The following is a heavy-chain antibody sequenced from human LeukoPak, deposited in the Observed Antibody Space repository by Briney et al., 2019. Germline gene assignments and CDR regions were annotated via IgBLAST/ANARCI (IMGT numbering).Heavy chain of an antibody. Sequence: SETLSLTCTVSGGSISSYYWSWIRQPAGKGLEWTGHIYTSGSTYYNPSLKSRVTISVDTSKNQFSLKLSSVTAADTAVYYCARGGEYYYDSSGYWTTYYYYYMDVWGKGTTVTISS. V-gene: IGHV4-4*07. J-gene: IGHJ6*03. CDR1: GGSISSYY. D-gene: IGHD3-22*01. CDR2: IYTSGST. CDR3: ARGGEYYYDSSGYWTTYYYYYMDV.